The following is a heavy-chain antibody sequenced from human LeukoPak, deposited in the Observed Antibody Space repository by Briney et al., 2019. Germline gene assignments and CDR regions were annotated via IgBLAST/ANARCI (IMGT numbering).Heavy chain of an antibody. J-gene: IGHJ6*02. CDR1: GFTFSSYS. CDR2: ISSSSSYI. V-gene: IGHV3-21*01. Sequence: PGGSLRLSCAASGFTFSSYSMNWVRQAPGKGLEWVSSISSSSSYIYYADSVKGRFTISRDNAKNSLYLQMNSLRAEDTAVYYCARDFASIVGASYGMDVWGQGTTVTVSS. CDR3: ARDFASIVGASYGMDV. D-gene: IGHD1-26*01.